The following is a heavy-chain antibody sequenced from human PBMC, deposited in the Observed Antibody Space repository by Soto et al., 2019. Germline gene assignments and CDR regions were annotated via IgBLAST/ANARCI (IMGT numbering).Heavy chain of an antibody. V-gene: IGHV1-18*01. CDR1: GYIFSSYG. CDR3: ARAGSDAFDI. D-gene: IGHD6-19*01. J-gene: IGHJ3*02. CDR2: SSAYNGNT. Sequence: QVQLVQSGAEVKKPGASVKVSCKASGYIFSSYGLSWVRQAPGRGLEWMGWSSAYNGNTIYAESLQARVTMTTDTATSTAYMELRSLRSDDTAVFYGARAGSDAFDIWGQGTMVTVSS.